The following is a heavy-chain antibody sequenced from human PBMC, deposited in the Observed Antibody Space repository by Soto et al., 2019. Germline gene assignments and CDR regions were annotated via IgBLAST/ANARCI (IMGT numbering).Heavy chain of an antibody. CDR1: GFTVSSSQ. Sequence: GGSLRLSCAASGFTVSSSQMTWVRQAPGKALEWVSLIFIGGTTQYAVSVKGRFTISRDYSRNTVFLQMNSLRAEDTAVYYCTRVLRGYAFHGGFWGQGTLVTVSS. CDR3: TRVLRGYAFHGGF. V-gene: IGHV3-53*01. D-gene: IGHD5-18*01. J-gene: IGHJ4*02. CDR2: IFIGGTT.